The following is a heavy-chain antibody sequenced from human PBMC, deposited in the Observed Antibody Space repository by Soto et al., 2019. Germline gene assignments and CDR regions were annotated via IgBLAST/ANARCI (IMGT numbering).Heavy chain of an antibody. D-gene: IGHD4-17*01. CDR1: GGSISSYY. CDR2: IYYSGST. CDR3: ARQDDYGDYWGGTFFDY. V-gene: IGHV4-59*08. J-gene: IGHJ4*02. Sequence: SETLSLTCTVSGGSISSYYWSWIRQPPGKGLEWIGYIYYSGSTNYNPSLRSRVTISVDTSKNQFSLKLSSVTAADTAVYYCARQDDYGDYWGGTFFDYWGQGTLVTVSS.